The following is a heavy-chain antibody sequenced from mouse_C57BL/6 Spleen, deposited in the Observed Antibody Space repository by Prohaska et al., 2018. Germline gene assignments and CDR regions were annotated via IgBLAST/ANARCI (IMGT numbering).Heavy chain of an antibody. CDR3: ARYDYDWYFYV. Sequence: HGKSLEWIGLVYPYNGGTSYNQKFKGKATLTVDTSSSTAYMELNSLTSEDSAVYYCARYDYDWYFYVWGTGTTVTVSS. V-gene: IGHV1-36*01. D-gene: IGHD2-4*01. J-gene: IGHJ1*03. CDR2: VYPYNGGT.